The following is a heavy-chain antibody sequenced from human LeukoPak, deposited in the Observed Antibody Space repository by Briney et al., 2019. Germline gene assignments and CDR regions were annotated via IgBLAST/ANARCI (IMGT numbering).Heavy chain of an antibody. CDR1: GYTFTGHY. CDR2: INPNSGGT. Sequence: ASVTVSCKPSGYTFTGHYMHWLRQAPGHRREWMGWINPNSGGTNYAQKFQGRVTMTKDTSISTAYMELSRLRSDDTAVYYCARGSEGLSSGYDRANDYWGQGTLVTVSS. D-gene: IGHD5-12*01. J-gene: IGHJ4*02. V-gene: IGHV1-2*02. CDR3: ARGSEGLSSGYDRANDY.